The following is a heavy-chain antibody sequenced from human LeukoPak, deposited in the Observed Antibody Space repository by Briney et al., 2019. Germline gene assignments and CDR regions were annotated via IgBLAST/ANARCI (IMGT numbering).Heavy chain of an antibody. D-gene: IGHD3-22*01. V-gene: IGHV4-59*12. CDR1: GGSISSYY. J-gene: IGHJ3*02. Sequence: PSETLSLTCTVSGGSISSYYWSWIRQPPGKGLEWIGYIYYSGSTNYNPSLKSRVTISVDTSKNQFSLKLSSVTAADTAVYYCARDQYYFDSGGSDAFDIWGQGTMVTVSS. CDR3: ARDQYYFDSGGSDAFDI. CDR2: IYYSGST.